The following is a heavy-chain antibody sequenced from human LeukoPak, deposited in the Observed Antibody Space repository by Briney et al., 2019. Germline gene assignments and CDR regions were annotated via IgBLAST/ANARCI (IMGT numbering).Heavy chain of an antibody. CDR3: ARVVDLGGWFDP. CDR1: GGSFSGYY. V-gene: IGHV4-34*01. D-gene: IGHD5-12*01. Sequence: PSETLSLTCAVYGGSFSGYYWSWIRQPPGKELEWIGEINHSGSTDYNPSLKSRVTISVDTSKNQFSLKLSSVTAADTAVYYCARVVDLGGWFDPWGQGTLVTVSS. J-gene: IGHJ5*02. CDR2: INHSGST.